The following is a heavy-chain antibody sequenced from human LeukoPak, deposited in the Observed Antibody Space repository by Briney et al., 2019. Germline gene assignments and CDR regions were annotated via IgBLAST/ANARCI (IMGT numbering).Heavy chain of an antibody. J-gene: IGHJ6*03. CDR1: GYTFTSYG. CDR2: ISGYNGNT. D-gene: IGHD3-10*01. Sequence: ASVKVSCKASGYTFTSYGISWVRQAPGQGLEWMAWISGYNGNTNYAQKLQGRVTMTTDTSTSTAYMELRSLRSDDTAVYYCVREGTPIWYYYMDVWGKGTTVTVSS. CDR3: VREGTPIWYYYMDV. V-gene: IGHV1-18*01.